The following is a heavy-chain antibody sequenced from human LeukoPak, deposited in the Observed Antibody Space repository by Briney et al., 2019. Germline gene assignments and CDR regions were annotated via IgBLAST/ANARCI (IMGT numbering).Heavy chain of an antibody. CDR1: GFTFSSYS. J-gene: IGHJ3*01. D-gene: IGHD4-23*01. Sequence: PGGSLRLSCAASGFTFSSYSMNWVRQAPGKGLEWVSSISSSSSYIYYADSVKGRFTISRDNAKNSLYLQMNSLRAEDTAVYYCARPLDYGGNSAAFDVWGQGTMVTVSS. CDR2: ISSSSSYI. V-gene: IGHV3-21*01. CDR3: ARPLDYGGNSAAFDV.